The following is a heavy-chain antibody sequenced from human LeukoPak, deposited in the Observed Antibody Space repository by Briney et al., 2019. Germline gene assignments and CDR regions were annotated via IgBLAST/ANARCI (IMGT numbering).Heavy chain of an antibody. Sequence: GGSLRLSCAASGFTFSSYWMSWVRQAPGKGLEWVANINQDGSDKYYVDSVKGRFTISRDNAKNSMYLQMNSVRAEDRAVYYCARDLLPDRSGYYYWGQGTLVTVSS. CDR2: INQDGSDK. CDR3: ARDLLPDRSGYYY. J-gene: IGHJ4*02. CDR1: GFTFSSYW. V-gene: IGHV3-7*01. D-gene: IGHD3-22*01.